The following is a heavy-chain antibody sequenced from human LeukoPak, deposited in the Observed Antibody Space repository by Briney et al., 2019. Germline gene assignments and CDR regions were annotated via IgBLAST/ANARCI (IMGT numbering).Heavy chain of an antibody. J-gene: IGHJ4*02. CDR3: ARDALFGVVISDY. CDR1: GLTFSSHS. Sequence: PGGSLRLSCAASGLTFSSHSMNWVRQAPGKGLEWVSSISSSSSYIYYADSVKGRFTISRDNAKNSLYLQMNSLRAEDTAVYYCARDALFGVVISDYWGQGTLVTVSS. D-gene: IGHD3-3*01. CDR2: ISSSSSYI. V-gene: IGHV3-21*01.